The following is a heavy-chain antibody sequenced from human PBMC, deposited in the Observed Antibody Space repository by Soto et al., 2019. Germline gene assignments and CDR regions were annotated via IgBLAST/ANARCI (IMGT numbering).Heavy chain of an antibody. Sequence: HGESLKISCNGSGYSFTSYWIGWVRQMPGKGLEWMGIIYPGDSDTRYSPSFQGQVTISADKSISTAYLQWSSLKASDTAMYYCARRPAYCGGDCYFDPWGQGTLVTVSS. CDR1: GYSFTSYW. V-gene: IGHV5-51*01. CDR2: IYPGDSDT. CDR3: ARRPAYCGGDCYFDP. J-gene: IGHJ5*02. D-gene: IGHD2-21*02.